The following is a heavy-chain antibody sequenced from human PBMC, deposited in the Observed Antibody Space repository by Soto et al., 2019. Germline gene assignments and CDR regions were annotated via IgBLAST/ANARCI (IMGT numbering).Heavy chain of an antibody. CDR3: AKEVGYSSGYDYFDY. D-gene: IGHD6-19*01. V-gene: IGHV3-23*01. CDR1: GFTFSSYA. CDR2: ISGSGVST. Sequence: EVQLLGSGGGLVQPGGSLRLSCAASGFTFSSYAMSWVRQAPGKGLEWVSGISGSGVSTHYADSVKGRVTISRDNSKNTLYLKMNSLRAEDTAVYYCAKEVGYSSGYDYFDYWGQGTLVTVSS. J-gene: IGHJ4*02.